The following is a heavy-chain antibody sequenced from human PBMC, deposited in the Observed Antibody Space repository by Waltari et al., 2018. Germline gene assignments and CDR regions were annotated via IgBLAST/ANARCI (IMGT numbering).Heavy chain of an antibody. CDR2: IYHSGST. V-gene: IGHV4-38-2*02. Sequence: QVQLQESGPGLVKPSETLSLTCTVSGGSISSYYWSWIRQPPGKGLEWIGSIYHSGSTYYNPSLKSRVTISVDTSKNQFSLKLSSVTAADTAVYYCARGDLGIHDYYGMDVWGQGTTVTVSS. CDR3: ARGDLGIHDYYGMDV. D-gene: IGHD5-18*01. J-gene: IGHJ6*02. CDR1: GGSISSYY.